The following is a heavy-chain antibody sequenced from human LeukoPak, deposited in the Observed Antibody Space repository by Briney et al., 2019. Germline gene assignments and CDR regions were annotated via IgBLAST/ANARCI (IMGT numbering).Heavy chain of an antibody. CDR1: GDSVSSNSAA. CDR2: TYYRSKWYN. D-gene: IGHD1-1*01. V-gene: IGHV6-1*01. J-gene: IGHJ6*02. Sequence: SQTLSLTCAISGDSVSSNSAAWNWIRQSPSRGLEWLGRTYYRSKWYNDYAVSVKSRITINPDTSKNQFSLQLNSVTPEDTAVYYCARVGTGTKNYYYYGMDVWGQGTTVTVSS. CDR3: ARVGTGTKNYYYYGMDV.